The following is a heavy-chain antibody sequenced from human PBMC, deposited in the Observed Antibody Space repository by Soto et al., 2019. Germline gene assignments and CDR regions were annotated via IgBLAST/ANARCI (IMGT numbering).Heavy chain of an antibody. J-gene: IGHJ4*02. CDR1: GGTFSSYA. CDR3: ARVDDYEAPYLDY. CDR2: IIAYYGNT. Sequence: EASVKVSCKASGGTFSSYAISWVRQAPGQGLEWMGWIIAYYGNTNYAQKLQGRVTMTADTSTSTAYMELRSLRSDDTAVYYCARVDDYEAPYLDYWGQGTLVTVSS. D-gene: IGHD4-17*01. V-gene: IGHV1-18*01.